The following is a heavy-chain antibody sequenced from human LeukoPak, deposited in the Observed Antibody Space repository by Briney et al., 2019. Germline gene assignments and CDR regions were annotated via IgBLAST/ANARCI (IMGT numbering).Heavy chain of an antibody. V-gene: IGHV4-59*08. Sequence: TASETLSLTCTVSGGSISNYYWSWIRQPPGKGLEWIGYIFNSESTNYNPSLKSRVTISVDTSKNQFSLKLSSVTAADTAVYYCARHPHYDTSGLDYWGQGTLVTVSS. CDR1: GGSISNYY. D-gene: IGHD3-22*01. J-gene: IGHJ4*02. CDR2: IFNSEST. CDR3: ARHPHYDTSGLDY.